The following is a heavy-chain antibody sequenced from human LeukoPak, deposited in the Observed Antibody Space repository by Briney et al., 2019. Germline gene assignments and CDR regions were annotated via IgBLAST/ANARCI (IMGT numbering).Heavy chain of an antibody. CDR2: ISTSGST. D-gene: IGHD5-12*01. V-gene: IGHV4-4*07. J-gene: IGHJ4*02. Sequence: SETLSLTCTVSGGSISSYYWRWIRQPAGKGLEWIGRISTSGSTTYKPSLKSRVTMSVDTSKNQFSLKLSSVIAADTAVYYCAREGSDSAYDYYYWGQGTLVTVSS. CDR3: AREGSDSAYDYYY. CDR1: GGSISSYY.